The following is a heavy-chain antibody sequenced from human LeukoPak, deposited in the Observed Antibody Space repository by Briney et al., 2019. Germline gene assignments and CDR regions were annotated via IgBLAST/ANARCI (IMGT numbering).Heavy chain of an antibody. CDR2: IRYDGSHK. CDR3: AREGRIVGATMYYYYYYMDV. Sequence: GGSLRLSCAASGFTFSSYGIHWVRQAPGKGLEWVALIRYDGSHKYYADSVKGRFTISRDNSKNTLYLLMNSLRAEDTAVYYCAREGRIVGATMYYYYYYMDVWGKGTTVTVSS. D-gene: IGHD1-26*01. J-gene: IGHJ6*03. CDR1: GFTFSSYG. V-gene: IGHV3-30*02.